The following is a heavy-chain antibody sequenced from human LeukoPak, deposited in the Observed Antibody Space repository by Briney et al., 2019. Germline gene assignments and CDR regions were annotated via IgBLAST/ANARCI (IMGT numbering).Heavy chain of an antibody. CDR1: GFTFDDYA. V-gene: IGHV3-9*01. J-gene: IGHJ6*02. Sequence: PGGSLRLSCAASGFTFDDYAMHRVRQAPGKGLEWVSGISWNSGSIGYADSVKGRFTISRDNAKSSLYLQMNSLRAEDTALYYCAKALYYYYYGMDVWGQGTTVTVSS. CDR3: AKALYYYYYGMDV. CDR2: ISWNSGSI.